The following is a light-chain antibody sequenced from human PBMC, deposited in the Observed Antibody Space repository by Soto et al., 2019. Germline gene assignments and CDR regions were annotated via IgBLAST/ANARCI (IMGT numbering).Light chain of an antibody. CDR2: GAS. CDR1: QSVSGTY. J-gene: IGKJ4*01. CDR3: QNDCSCPLVT. Sequence: EIVLTQSPGTLSLSPGERATLSCRASQSVSGTYLTWYQQKPGQAPRRLIYGASIRATGIPDRFSGSGSGTDFNLNISRLEPEDFAVYYCQNDCSCPLVTFRGGTKVEIK. V-gene: IGKV3-20*01.